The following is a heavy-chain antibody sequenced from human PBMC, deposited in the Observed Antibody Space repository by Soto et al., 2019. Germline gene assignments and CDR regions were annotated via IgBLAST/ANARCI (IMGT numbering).Heavy chain of an antibody. J-gene: IGHJ5*02. CDR3: ARDGSGSYYNVRNWFDP. CDR2: IYYSGST. Sequence: SETLSLTCTVSGGSISSGGYYWSWIRQHPGKGLEWIGYIYYSGSTYYNPSLKSRVTISVDTSKNQFSLKLSSVTAADTAVYYCARDGSGSYYNVRNWFDPWGQGTLVTVSS. V-gene: IGHV4-31*03. D-gene: IGHD3-10*01. CDR1: GGSISSGGYY.